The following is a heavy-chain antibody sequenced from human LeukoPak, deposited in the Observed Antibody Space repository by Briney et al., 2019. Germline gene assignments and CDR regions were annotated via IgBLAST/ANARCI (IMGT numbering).Heavy chain of an antibody. CDR2: ISYDGSNK. CDR1: GFTFSSYA. CDR3: AKEGRGSSWLSDAFDI. V-gene: IGHV3-30*18. D-gene: IGHD6-13*01. J-gene: IGHJ3*02. Sequence: GGSLRLSCAASGFTFSSYAMSWVRQAPGKGLEWVAVISYDGSNKYYADSVKGRFTISRDNSKNTLYLQMNSLRAEDTAVYYCAKEGRGSSWLSDAFDIWGQGTMVTVSS.